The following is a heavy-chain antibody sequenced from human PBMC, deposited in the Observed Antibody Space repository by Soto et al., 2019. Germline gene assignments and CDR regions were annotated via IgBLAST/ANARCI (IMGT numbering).Heavy chain of an antibody. CDR3: ARGPQHNYYYYYMDV. Sequence: SETLSLTCAVYGGSFSGYYWSWIRQPPGKGLEWIGEINHSGSTNYNPSLKSRVTISVDTSKNQFSLKLSSVTAADTAVYYCARGPQHNYYYYYMDVWGKGTTVTVSS. CDR1: GGSFSGYY. J-gene: IGHJ6*03. V-gene: IGHV4-34*01. CDR2: INHSGST.